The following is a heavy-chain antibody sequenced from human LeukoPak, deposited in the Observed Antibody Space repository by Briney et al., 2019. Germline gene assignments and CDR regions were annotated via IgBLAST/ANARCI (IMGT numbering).Heavy chain of an antibody. Sequence: RTETLSLTCAVYGGSFSGDYWSWIRQPPGKGLEWIGEIIHSGSTNYNPSLKSRVTISIDRSKNQIALELSSVTAADTAVYYCAREIVGGFNPGAYWGQGTLVTVST. CDR1: GGSFSGDY. D-gene: IGHD1-14*01. CDR2: IIHSGST. J-gene: IGHJ4*02. CDR3: AREIVGGFNPGAY. V-gene: IGHV4-34*12.